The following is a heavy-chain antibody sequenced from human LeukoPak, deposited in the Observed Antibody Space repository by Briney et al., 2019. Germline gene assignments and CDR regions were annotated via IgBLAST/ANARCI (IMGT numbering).Heavy chain of an antibody. Sequence: SETLSLTCTVSGGSISSHYWSWIRQPPGKGLERIGYIYYSGSTNYNPSLKSRVTISVDTSKNQFSLKLSSVTAADTAVYYCARDRGVEYGSAPDAFDIWGQGTMVTVSS. CDR1: GGSISSHY. CDR2: IYYSGST. V-gene: IGHV4-59*11. J-gene: IGHJ3*02. CDR3: ARDRGVEYGSAPDAFDI. D-gene: IGHD6-6*01.